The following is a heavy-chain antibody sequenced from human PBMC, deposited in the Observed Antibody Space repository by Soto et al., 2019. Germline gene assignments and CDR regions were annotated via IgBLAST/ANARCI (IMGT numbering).Heavy chain of an antibody. J-gene: IGHJ3*02. Sequence: SETLSLTCTVSGDSISSSSYFCDWIRQPPGKGLEWIGSIYYSGSTNYNPSLESRVTISVDTSKNQFSLKLSSVTAADTAVYYCARQTDSYYTFDAFDMWGQGTMVTVSS. CDR3: ARQTDSYYTFDAFDM. V-gene: IGHV4-39*01. CDR2: IYYSGST. CDR1: GDSISSSSYF. D-gene: IGHD3-22*01.